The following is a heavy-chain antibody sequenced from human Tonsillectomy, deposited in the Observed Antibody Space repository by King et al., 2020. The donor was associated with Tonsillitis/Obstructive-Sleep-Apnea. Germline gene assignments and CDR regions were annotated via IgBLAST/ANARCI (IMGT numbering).Heavy chain of an antibody. CDR1: GGSFSGYY. Sequence: VQLQQWGAGLLKPSETLLLTCAVYGGSFSGYYWNWIRQPPGKGLEWIGEIDHSGSTNYNPSLKSRVTISVDTSKNQFSLKLSSVTAADTVVYYCAREFDSLDDWGQGTLVTVSS. D-gene: IGHD2-15*01. V-gene: IGHV4-34*01. CDR2: IDHSGST. CDR3: AREFDSLDD. J-gene: IGHJ4*02.